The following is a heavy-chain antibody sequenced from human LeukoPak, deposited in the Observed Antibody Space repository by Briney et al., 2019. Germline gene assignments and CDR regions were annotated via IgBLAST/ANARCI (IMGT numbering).Heavy chain of an antibody. CDR2: IYYSGST. V-gene: IGHV4-30-4*08. J-gene: IGHJ3*02. Sequence: SETLSLTCTVSGGSISSGDYYWSWIRQPPGKGLEWIGYIYYSGSTYYNPSLKSRITISVDTSKTQFSLKLSSVIAADTAVYFCAREFVRLNAFDIWGQGTMVTVSS. CDR3: AREFVRLNAFDI. D-gene: IGHD3-10*01. CDR1: GGSISSGDYY.